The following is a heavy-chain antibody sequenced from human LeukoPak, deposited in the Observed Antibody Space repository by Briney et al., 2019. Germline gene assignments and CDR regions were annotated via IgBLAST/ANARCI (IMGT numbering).Heavy chain of an antibody. Sequence: SETLSLTCTVSGGSISSYSWSWIRQPPGKGLEWIGYIYYSGSTNYNPSLKSRVTISVDTSKNQFSLKLSSVTAADTAVYYCARGQWFGDFTEWGQGTLVTVSS. V-gene: IGHV4-59*08. CDR2: IYYSGST. J-gene: IGHJ4*02. CDR1: GGSISSYS. D-gene: IGHD3-10*01. CDR3: ARGQWFGDFTE.